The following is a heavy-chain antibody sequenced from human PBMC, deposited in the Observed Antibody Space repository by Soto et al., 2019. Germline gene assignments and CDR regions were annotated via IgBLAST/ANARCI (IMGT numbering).Heavy chain of an antibody. D-gene: IGHD3-3*01. J-gene: IGHJ5*02. Sequence: ASVKVSFKASGYTFTSYDINWVRQATGQGLEWMGWMNPNSGNTGYAQKFQGRVTMTRNTSISTAYMELSSLRSEGTAVYYCARMDIAYYDFWSGSPDNWFDPWGQGTLVTVSS. CDR2: MNPNSGNT. CDR1: GYTFTSYD. CDR3: ARMDIAYYDFWSGSPDNWFDP. V-gene: IGHV1-8*01.